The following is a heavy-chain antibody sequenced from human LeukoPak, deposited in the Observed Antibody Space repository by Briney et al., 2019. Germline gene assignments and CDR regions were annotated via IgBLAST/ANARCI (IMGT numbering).Heavy chain of an antibody. CDR3: ARGGLYYDFWSGYYGP. CDR2: IYPGDSDT. Sequence: GESLKISCKGSGYSFTSYWIGWVRQMPGKGLEWMGVIYPGDSDTRYSPSFQGQVTISADKSISTAYLQWSSLKASDTAMYYCARGGLYYDFWSGYYGPWGQGTLVTVSS. J-gene: IGHJ5*02. CDR1: GYSFTSYW. V-gene: IGHV5-51*01. D-gene: IGHD3-3*01.